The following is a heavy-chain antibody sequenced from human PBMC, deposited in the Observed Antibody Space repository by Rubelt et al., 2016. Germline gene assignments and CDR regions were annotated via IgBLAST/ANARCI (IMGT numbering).Heavy chain of an antibody. CDR1: GFTFNTYT. CDR2: IHSGGST. J-gene: IGHJ5*02. V-gene: IGHV3-NL1*01. D-gene: IGHD5-12*01. CDR3: ATRGS. Sequence: QVQLVESGGGVVQPGRSLRLSCAASGFTFNTYTMHWVRQAPGKGLEWVSIIHSGGSTFPADPVKGRFTISRDSARNTLYLQMNSLSVEDTAVYYCATRGSWGQGTLVTVSS.